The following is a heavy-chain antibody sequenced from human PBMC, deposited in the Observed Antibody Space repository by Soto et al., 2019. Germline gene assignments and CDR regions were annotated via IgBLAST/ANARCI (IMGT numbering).Heavy chain of an antibody. D-gene: IGHD2-2*02. CDR2: IWYDGSNK. CDR1: GFTFSSYG. CDR3: AREAPRYCSSTSCYNFDY. J-gene: IGHJ4*02. V-gene: IGHV3-33*01. Sequence: RRLSCAASGFTFSSYGMHWVRQAPGKGLEWVAVIWYDGSNKYYADSVKGRFTISRDNSKNTLYLQMNSLRAEDTAVYYCAREAPRYCSSTSCYNFDYWGQGTLVTVSS.